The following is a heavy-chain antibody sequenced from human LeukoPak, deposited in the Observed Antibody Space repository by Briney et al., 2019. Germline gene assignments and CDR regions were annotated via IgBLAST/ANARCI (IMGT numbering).Heavy chain of an antibody. J-gene: IGHJ4*02. CDR3: ARVYSSSWYYFDY. V-gene: IGHV4-59*01. D-gene: IGHD6-13*01. Sequence: SGTLSLTCPFTGASHLRYYWSWIPQPPGKGLDRIGYIYYSGSTNYNPSLKSRVTISVDTSKRQLSLKLSSVTAADTAVYYCARVYSSSWYYFDYWGQGTLVTVSS. CDR1: GASHLRYY. CDR2: IYYSGST.